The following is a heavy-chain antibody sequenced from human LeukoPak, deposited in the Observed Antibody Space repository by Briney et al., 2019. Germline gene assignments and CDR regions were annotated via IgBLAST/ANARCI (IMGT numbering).Heavy chain of an antibody. D-gene: IGHD1-1*01. J-gene: IGHJ6*02. CDR3: ARRAIQLESRWYYGMDV. Sequence: QTGGSLRLSCAASGFTFSSYAMHWVRQAPGKGLEWVAVISYDGSNKYYADSVKGRFTISRDNSKNTLYLQMNSLRAEDTAVYYCARRAIQLESRWYYGMDVWGQGTTVTVSS. CDR1: GFTFSSYA. CDR2: ISYDGSNK. V-gene: IGHV3-30*04.